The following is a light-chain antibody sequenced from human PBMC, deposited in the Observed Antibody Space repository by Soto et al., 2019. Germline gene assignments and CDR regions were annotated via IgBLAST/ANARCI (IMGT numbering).Light chain of an antibody. CDR1: QTISSW. V-gene: IGKV1-5*03. J-gene: IGKJ1*01. CDR3: QHYNSYSEA. CDR2: KES. Sequence: DIQMTESPSTLSGSVGDRVTITCRASQTISSWLAWYQQKPGKAPKLLIYKESTLKSGVPSRFSGSGSGTEFTLTISRLQPDDFATYYCQHYNSYSEAFGQGTKVDIK.